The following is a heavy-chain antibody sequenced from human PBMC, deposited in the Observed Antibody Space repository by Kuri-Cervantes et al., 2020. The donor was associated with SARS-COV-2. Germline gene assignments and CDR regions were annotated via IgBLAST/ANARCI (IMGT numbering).Heavy chain of an antibody. J-gene: IGHJ4*02. CDR1: GGSISSSSYY. Sequence: SETLSLTCTVSGGSISSSSYYWGWIRQPPGKGLEWIGSIYYSGSTYYDPSLKSRVTISVDTSKNQFSLKLSSVTAADTAVYYCARTLRYYYDSSGYSFDYWGQGTLVTVSS. D-gene: IGHD3-22*01. CDR2: IYYSGST. V-gene: IGHV4-39*07. CDR3: ARTLRYYYDSSGYSFDY.